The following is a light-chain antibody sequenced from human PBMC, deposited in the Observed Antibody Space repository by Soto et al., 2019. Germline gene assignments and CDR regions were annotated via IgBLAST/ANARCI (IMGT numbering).Light chain of an antibody. J-gene: IGKJ1*01. Sequence: ESVLTQSPGTLSLSPGERATLSCRASQSVASSHLAWYRQKPGQTPRLLIFDASQRATGIPARFRGSGSGTDFTLSISSLEPEDFAVYYCQQRTDRPPWTFGQGTKVDIK. CDR3: QQRTDRPPWT. V-gene: IGKV3-11*01. CDR2: DAS. CDR1: QSVASSH.